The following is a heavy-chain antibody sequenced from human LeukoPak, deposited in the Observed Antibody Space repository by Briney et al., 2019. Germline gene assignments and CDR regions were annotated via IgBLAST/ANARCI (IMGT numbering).Heavy chain of an antibody. Sequence: PGGSLRLSCAASGFTFSSYAMHWVRQAPGKGLEWVAVISYDGSNKYYADSVKGRFTISRDNSKNTLYLQMNSLRAEDTAVYSCARDRYYGSGSYLIDPWGQGTLVTVSS. CDR3: ARDRYYGSGSYLIDP. D-gene: IGHD3-10*01. J-gene: IGHJ5*02. V-gene: IGHV3-30*04. CDR1: GFTFSSYA. CDR2: ISYDGSNK.